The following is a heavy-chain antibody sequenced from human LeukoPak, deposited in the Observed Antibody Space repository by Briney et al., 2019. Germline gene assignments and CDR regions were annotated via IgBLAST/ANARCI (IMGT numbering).Heavy chain of an antibody. Sequence: ASVKVSCKVSGYTLTELSMHWVRQAPGKGLEWMGGFDPEDGETIYAQKFQGRVTMTEDTSTDTAYMELSSLRSEDTAVYYCATYDLGYGSHYFDHWGQGTLVTVSS. CDR1: GYTLTELS. CDR2: FDPEDGET. CDR3: ATYDLGYGSHYFDH. J-gene: IGHJ4*02. D-gene: IGHD3-10*01. V-gene: IGHV1-24*01.